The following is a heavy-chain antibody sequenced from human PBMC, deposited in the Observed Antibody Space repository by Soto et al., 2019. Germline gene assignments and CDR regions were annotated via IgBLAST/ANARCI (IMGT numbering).Heavy chain of an antibody. CDR1: GFTFNNYN. J-gene: IGHJ3*01. CDR2: IGSRGSSYR. CDR3: VRDLEAADVFDF. D-gene: IGHD6-13*01. Sequence: EVHLVESGGDLVKPGGSLRLSCAVSGFTFNNYNMNWVRQAPGKGLEWVASIGSRGSSYRYYADPVKGRFTISRDIANNSLYLQMNSLRVDDTGLYYCVRDLEAADVFDFWGQGTMVTVSS. V-gene: IGHV3-21*06.